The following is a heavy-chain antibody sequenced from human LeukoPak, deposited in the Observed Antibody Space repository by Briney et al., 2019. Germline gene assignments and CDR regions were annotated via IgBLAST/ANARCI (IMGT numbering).Heavy chain of an antibody. CDR3: AKEGRSLQTY. CDR2: IKEDGTET. CDR1: GFIFSSNW. J-gene: IGHJ4*02. D-gene: IGHD5-24*01. Sequence: PGGSLRLSCEASGFIFSSNWMSWVGLAPGRGLGWVANIKEDGTETYYVDSVKGRFTISRDNAKNSLYLQMNSLRVEDTAVYYCAKEGRSLQTYWGQGILVTVSS. V-gene: IGHV3-7*03.